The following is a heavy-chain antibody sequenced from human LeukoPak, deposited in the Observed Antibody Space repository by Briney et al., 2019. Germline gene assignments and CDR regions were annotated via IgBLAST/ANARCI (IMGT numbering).Heavy chain of an antibody. V-gene: IGHV1-2*02. CDR2: INPNSGGT. CDR3: ARDYPAFWSGYYSSQVSYFDY. D-gene: IGHD3-3*01. J-gene: IGHJ4*02. Sequence: GASVKVSCKASAYTFTVCNMHWVRQAPGQGHAWMGWINPNSGGTNYTQKFQGKVTLTRYTSISTAYMELSRLRSDDTAVYYCARDYPAFWSGYYSSQVSYFDYWGQVAIVTFAS. CDR1: AYTFTVCN.